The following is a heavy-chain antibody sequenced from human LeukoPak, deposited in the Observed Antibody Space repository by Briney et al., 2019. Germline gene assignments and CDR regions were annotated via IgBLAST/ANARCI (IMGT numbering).Heavy chain of an antibody. Sequence: GGSLRLSCAASGFTFSSYAMSWVRQAPGKGLEWVSAISGSGGSTYYADSVKGRFTISRDNSKNTLYLQMSSLRAEDTAVYYCAKTPGIAAAGTDYFDYWGQGTLVTVSS. CDR3: AKTPGIAAAGTDYFDY. J-gene: IGHJ4*02. CDR1: GFTFSSYA. CDR2: ISGSGGST. V-gene: IGHV3-23*01. D-gene: IGHD6-13*01.